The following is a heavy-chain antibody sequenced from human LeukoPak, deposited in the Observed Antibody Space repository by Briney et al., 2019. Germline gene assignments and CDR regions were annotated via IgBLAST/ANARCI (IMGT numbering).Heavy chain of an antibody. V-gene: IGHV1-18*01. CDR2: ISAYNGNT. CDR3: ARLYYYDSSGYYHYYYYYYMDV. D-gene: IGHD3-22*01. J-gene: IGHJ6*03. Sequence: ASVKVSCKASGYTFTSYGISWVRQAPGQGLEWMGWISAYNGNTNYAQKLQGRVTMTTDTSTSTAYMELRSLRSDDTAVYYCARLYYYDSSGYYHYYYYYYMDVWGKGTTVTVSS. CDR1: GYTFTSYG.